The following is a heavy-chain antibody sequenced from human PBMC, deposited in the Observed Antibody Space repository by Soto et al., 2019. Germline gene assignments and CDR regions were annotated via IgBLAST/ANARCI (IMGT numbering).Heavy chain of an antibody. V-gene: IGHV4-34*01. CDR1: GGSLSGYY. Sequence: QVQLQQWGAGLLKPSETLSLNCAVTGGSLSGYYWSWIRQPPGKGLEWIGEVKAGGHANYSPSLRGRVTISSDTSNNQFLIRLYSVTAADTGVYYCARGQEGVVATHWDQGSLVTVAS. D-gene: IGHD5-12*01. CDR2: VKAGGHA. CDR3: ARGQEGVVATH. J-gene: IGHJ4*02.